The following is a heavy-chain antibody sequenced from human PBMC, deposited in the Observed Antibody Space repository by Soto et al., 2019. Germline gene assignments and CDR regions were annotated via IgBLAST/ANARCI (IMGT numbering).Heavy chain of an antibody. CDR2: ISGSGGST. J-gene: IGHJ4*02. CDR1: GFTFDSCA. V-gene: IGHV3-23*01. CDR3: AKGKTSGCYYFAF. Sequence: EVQILESGGGLVQPGESLRLSCAASGFTFDSCAMSWVRQAPGKGLEWILGISGSGGSTYYADSVKGRFTISRENSKNPVYLQMNSLRAVDPAVYYCAKGKTSGCYYFAFWGQGTLVTVSS. D-gene: IGHD3-22*01.